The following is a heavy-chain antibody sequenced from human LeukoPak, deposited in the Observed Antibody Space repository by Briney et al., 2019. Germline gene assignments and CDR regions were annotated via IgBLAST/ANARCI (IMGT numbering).Heavy chain of an antibody. Sequence: GGSLRLSCAASGFTFSSYALTWVRQAPGRGLEWVSGISGSGGSTYYADSVKGRFTISRDNSKNTLHLQMNSLRADDTAVYYCAKVTIGRGYCTSTSCSPFDYWGQGTLVTVSS. CDR2: ISGSGGST. CDR1: GFTFSSYA. D-gene: IGHD2-2*01. J-gene: IGHJ4*02. CDR3: AKVTIGRGYCTSTSCSPFDY. V-gene: IGHV3-23*01.